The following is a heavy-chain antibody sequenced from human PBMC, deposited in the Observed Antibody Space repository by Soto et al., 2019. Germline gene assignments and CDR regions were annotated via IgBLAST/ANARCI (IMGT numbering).Heavy chain of an antibody. CDR1: GSSINSYY. D-gene: IGHD1-1*01. CDR3: ARPMYAENDSVS. V-gene: IGHV4-59*08. CDR2: ILYSGST. Sequence: SETLSLTCTVSGSSINSYYWSWIRQPPGKGLEWIGYILYSGSTNYNPSLRSRVTISVDTSKNQFSLKLSSVTAADTAVYYFARPMYAENDSVSWGDGPLVSV. J-gene: IGHJ5*01.